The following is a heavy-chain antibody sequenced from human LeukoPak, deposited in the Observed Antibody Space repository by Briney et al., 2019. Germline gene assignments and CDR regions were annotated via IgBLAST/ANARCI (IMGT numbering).Heavy chain of an antibody. CDR3: ARGAWGYSVHFDN. V-gene: IGHV3-74*01. D-gene: IGHD3-16*01. CDR1: GFTLSSFW. CDR2: INSDGTDT. J-gene: IGHJ4*02. Sequence: PGGSLRVSCATSGFTLSSFWMHWVRQPPGKGLVWVSRINSDGTDTNYADSAKGRFTISRDNTKNTVYLQMNSLGAEDTAVYYCARGAWGYSVHFDNWGQGALVTVSS.